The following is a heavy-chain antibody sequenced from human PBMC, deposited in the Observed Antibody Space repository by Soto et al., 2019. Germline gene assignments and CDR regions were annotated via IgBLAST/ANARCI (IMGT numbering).Heavy chain of an antibody. D-gene: IGHD3-10*01. CDR2: ISHDGISK. CDR3: AKGILWFGELSREFGAHYGLDV. V-gene: IGHV3-30*18. Sequence: QVQLVESGGGVVQPGGSLRLSCAASGFTFSNYGIHWVRQAPGKGLEWVAVISHDGISKYYVDSVKGRFTISRDNSKNTVYLQMNSLRVEDTAMYYCAKGILWFGELSREFGAHYGLDVWGQGATVTVSS. CDR1: GFTFSNYG. J-gene: IGHJ6*02.